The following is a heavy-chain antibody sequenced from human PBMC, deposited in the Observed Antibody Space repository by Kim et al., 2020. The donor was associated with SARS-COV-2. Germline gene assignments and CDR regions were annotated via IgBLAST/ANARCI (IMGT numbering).Heavy chain of an antibody. CDR3: ARLKEDRAVAGPDAFDI. CDR1: GGSISSSSYY. Sequence: SETLSLTCTVSGGSISSSSYYWGWIRQPPGKGLEWIGSIYYSGSTYYNPSLKSRVTISVDTSKNQFSLKLSSVTAADTAVYYCARLKEDRAVAGPDAFDIWGQGTMVTVSS. CDR2: IYYSGST. J-gene: IGHJ3*02. D-gene: IGHD6-19*01. V-gene: IGHV4-39*01.